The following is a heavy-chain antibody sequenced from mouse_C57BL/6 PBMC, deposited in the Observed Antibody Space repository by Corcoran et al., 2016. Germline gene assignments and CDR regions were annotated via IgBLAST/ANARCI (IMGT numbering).Heavy chain of an antibody. CDR3: ARRLLLRYPFAY. V-gene: IGHV1-81*01. Sequence: QVQLQQSGAELARPGASVKLSCKASGYTFTSYGISWVKQRTGQGLEWIGEIYPRSGNTYYNEKFKGKATLTADKSSSTAYMELRSLTSEDSAVYFCARRLLLRYPFAYWGQGTLVTVSA. CDR1: GYTFTSYG. CDR2: IYPRSGNT. D-gene: IGHD1-1*01. J-gene: IGHJ3*01.